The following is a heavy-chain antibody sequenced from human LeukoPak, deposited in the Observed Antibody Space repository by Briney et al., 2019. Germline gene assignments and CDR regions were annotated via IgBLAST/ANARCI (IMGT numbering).Heavy chain of an antibody. D-gene: IGHD1-26*01. CDR3: AKLGSGSYYRFDY. J-gene: IGHJ4*02. Sequence: PGRSLRLSCAASGFTFSSYAMHWVRQAPGKGLEWVAVISYDGSNKYYADSVKGRFTISRDNSKNTLYLQMDNLRAEDTAIYYCAKLGSGSYYRFDYWGQGTLVTVS. CDR1: GFTFSSYA. V-gene: IGHV3-30-3*02. CDR2: ISYDGSNK.